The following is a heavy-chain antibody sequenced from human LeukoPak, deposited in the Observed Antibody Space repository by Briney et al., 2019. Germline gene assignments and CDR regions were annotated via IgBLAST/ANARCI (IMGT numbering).Heavy chain of an antibody. CDR1: GYSFTSYW. Sequence: GESLKISCKGSGYSFTSYWIGWVRQMPGKGLEWMGIIYPGDSDTRYSPSFQGQVTISADKSISTAYLQWSSLKASDTAMYYCARQTYYYDSSGYAEGYWGQGTLVTVSS. D-gene: IGHD3-22*01. V-gene: IGHV5-51*01. CDR3: ARQTYYYDSSGYAEGY. CDR2: IYPGDSDT. J-gene: IGHJ4*02.